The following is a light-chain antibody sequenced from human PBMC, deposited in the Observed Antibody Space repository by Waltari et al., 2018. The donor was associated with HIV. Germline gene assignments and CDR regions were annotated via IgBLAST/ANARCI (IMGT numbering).Light chain of an antibody. CDR1: TTDSRTYQV. CDR2: EAT. Sequence: QSALTQPASVSGSPGQSVTISCTGTTTDSRTYQVVSWYQHHPGTAPKLIIYEATKRPSEVSNRFSGSASGNTASLTISGLQSEDEADYYCCSYAGDSFGFGTGTKVTVL. V-gene: IGLV2-23*01. CDR3: CSYAGDSFG. J-gene: IGLJ1*01.